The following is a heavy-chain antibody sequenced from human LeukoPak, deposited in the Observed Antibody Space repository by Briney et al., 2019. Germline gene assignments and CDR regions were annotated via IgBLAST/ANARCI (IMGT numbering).Heavy chain of an antibody. V-gene: IGHV4-59*08. Sequence: PSETLSLTCTVSGGSISSYYWSWIRQPPGKGLEWIGYIYYSVSTNYNPSLKSRVTISVDTSKNQFSLKLSSVTAADTAVYYCARLGGYSYGARIFDYWGQGIRVAVSS. D-gene: IGHD5-18*01. CDR2: IYYSVST. CDR3: ARLGGYSYGARIFDY. CDR1: GGSISSYY. J-gene: IGHJ4*02.